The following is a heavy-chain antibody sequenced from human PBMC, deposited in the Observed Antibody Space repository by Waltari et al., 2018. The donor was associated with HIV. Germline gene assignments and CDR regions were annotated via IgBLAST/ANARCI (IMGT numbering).Heavy chain of an antibody. CDR1: GFTFSSFA. CDR2: ISYDGSAK. J-gene: IGHJ4*02. D-gene: IGHD5-18*01. Sequence: QVHLVESGGGVVQPGRSLRLSCSASGFTFSSFAMHWVRQSPVTRLEWVALISYDGSAKYYADSVKGRFTISRDNSKNTLYLQMKNLGTDDTAVFFCARDSTSMVSYFDYWGRGILVTVSS. V-gene: IGHV3-30-3*01. CDR3: ARDSTSMVSYFDY.